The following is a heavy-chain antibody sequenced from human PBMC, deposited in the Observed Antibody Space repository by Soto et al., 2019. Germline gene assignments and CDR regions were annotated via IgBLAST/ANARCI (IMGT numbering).Heavy chain of an antibody. Sequence: QVQLQESGPGLVKPSQTLSLTCTVSGGSISSGGYYWSWIRQHPGKGLEWIGYIYYSGSTYYNPSLKSRVTISVDTSKNQFSLKLSSVTAADTAVYYCAREARLGIRENYFDYWGPGTLVTVSS. CDR3: AREARLGIRENYFDY. CDR2: IYYSGST. D-gene: IGHD7-27*01. J-gene: IGHJ4*02. CDR1: GGSISSGGYY. V-gene: IGHV4-31*03.